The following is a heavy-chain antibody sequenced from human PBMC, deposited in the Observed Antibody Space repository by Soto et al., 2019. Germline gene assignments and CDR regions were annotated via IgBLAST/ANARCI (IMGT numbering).Heavy chain of an antibody. D-gene: IGHD6-6*01. CDR3: ARGRYSSSSNWFDP. CDR1: GGSISSGGYY. CDR2: IYYSGST. V-gene: IGHV4-31*03. J-gene: IGHJ5*02. Sequence: QVQLQESGPGLVKPSQTLSLTCTVSGGSISSGGYYWSWIRHHPGKGLEWIGYIYYSGSTYYNPSPKSRVNISVETSKNQFSLKLRSVTAADTAVYYCARGRYSSSSNWFDPWGQGTLVTVSS.